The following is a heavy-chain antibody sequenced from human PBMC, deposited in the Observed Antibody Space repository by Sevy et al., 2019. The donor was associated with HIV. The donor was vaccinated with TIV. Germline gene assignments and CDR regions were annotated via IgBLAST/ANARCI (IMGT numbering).Heavy chain of an antibody. CDR1: GFTFSSYA. V-gene: IGHV3-23*01. J-gene: IGHJ4*02. CDR3: AKDPNIELEPQV. Sequence: GGSLRLSCAASGFTFSSYAMSWVRQAPGKGLEWVSAISGSGGSTYYADSVKGRFTISRDNSKNTLYLQMNSLRAEDTDVYYCAKDPNIELEPQVWGQGTLVTVSS. D-gene: IGHD2-8*02. CDR2: ISGSGGST.